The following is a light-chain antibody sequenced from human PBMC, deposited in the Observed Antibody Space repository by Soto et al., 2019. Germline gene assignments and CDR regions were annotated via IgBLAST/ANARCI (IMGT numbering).Light chain of an antibody. J-gene: IGKJ2*01. CDR3: QQYNRYYT. CDR1: QSVSSW. Sequence: DIQMTQSPSTLSASVGDRVTITCRASQSVSSWLSWYQQKPGKAPKLLIYEASTLESGLPSRFSGSGSGTEFTLTISSLQPDDFATYYCQQYNRYYTFGQGTKLEIK. CDR2: EAS. V-gene: IGKV1-5*03.